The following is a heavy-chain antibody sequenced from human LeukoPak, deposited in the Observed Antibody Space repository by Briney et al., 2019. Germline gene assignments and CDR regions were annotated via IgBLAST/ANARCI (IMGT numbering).Heavy chain of an antibody. V-gene: IGHV3-21*01. Sequence: GGSLRLSCAASGFIFSSYGMHWVRQAPGKGLEWVSSISSSSSYIYYADSVKGRFTISRDNAKNSLYLQMNSLRAEDTAVYYCARDYGAVAGKDYWGQGTLVTVSS. D-gene: IGHD6-19*01. J-gene: IGHJ4*02. CDR1: GFIFSSYG. CDR3: ARDYGAVAGKDY. CDR2: ISSSSSYI.